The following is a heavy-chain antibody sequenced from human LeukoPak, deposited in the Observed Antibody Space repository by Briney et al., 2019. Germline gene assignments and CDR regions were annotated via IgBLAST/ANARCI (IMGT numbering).Heavy chain of an antibody. CDR1: GGSFSGYY. D-gene: IGHD5-18*01. Sequence: PSETLSLTCAVYGGSFSGYYWSWIRQPPGKGLEWIGGINHSGSTNYNPSLKSRATISVDTSKNQFSLKLSSVTAADTAVYYCARVSGYSYGYVVVTAMPASHWFDPWGQGTLVTVSS. V-gene: IGHV4-34*01. J-gene: IGHJ5*02. CDR2: INHSGST. CDR3: ARVSGYSYGYVVVTAMPASHWFDP.